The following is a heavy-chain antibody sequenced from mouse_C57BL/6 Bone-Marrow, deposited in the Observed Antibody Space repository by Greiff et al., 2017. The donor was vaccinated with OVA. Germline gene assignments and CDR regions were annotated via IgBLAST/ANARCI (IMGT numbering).Heavy chain of an antibody. D-gene: IGHD1-1*01. Sequence: VQLQQSGAELVRPGASVKLSCTASGFNIKDDYMHWVKQRPEQGLEWIGWIDPENGDTEYASKFQGKATITADTSSNTAYLQLSSLTSEYAAVYYCTLNYYGSSLAWFAYWGQGTLVTVSA. CDR1: GFNIKDDY. CDR2: IDPENGDT. CDR3: TLNYYGSSLAWFAY. J-gene: IGHJ3*01. V-gene: IGHV14-4*01.